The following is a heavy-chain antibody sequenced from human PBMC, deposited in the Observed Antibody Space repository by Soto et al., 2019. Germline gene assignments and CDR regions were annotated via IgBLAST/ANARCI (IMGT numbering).Heavy chain of an antibody. CDR2: IYYSGST. J-gene: IGHJ5*01. CDR3: ARGGLYSSQTANFDS. D-gene: IGHD6-19*01. V-gene: IGHV4-59*11. CDR1: GGSINRHY. Sequence: SETLSLTCIVSGGSINRHYCHWIRQPPGKPLEWIGYIYYSGSTNYSPSLKSRVTMSVDTSKNQFSLMLNSVTTADTAVYYCARGGLYSSQTANFDSWGQGILVTVSS.